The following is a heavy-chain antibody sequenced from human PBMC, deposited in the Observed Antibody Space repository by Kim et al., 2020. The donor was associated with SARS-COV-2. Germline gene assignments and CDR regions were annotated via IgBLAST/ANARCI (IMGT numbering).Heavy chain of an antibody. CDR3: VKFAGNTTTLSEF. V-gene: IGHV3-73*01. D-gene: IGHD1-1*01. Sequence: GGSLRLSCAASGFIFSDFGLHWVRQSSGKGLEWVGHIRSKAKNYATAYAASVEGRFTISRDDSRHTAYLQMNNLRADDTAAYHCVKFAGNTTTLSEFWGPGTLVTVSS. CDR2: IRSKAKNYAT. J-gene: IGHJ4*02. CDR1: GFIFSDFG.